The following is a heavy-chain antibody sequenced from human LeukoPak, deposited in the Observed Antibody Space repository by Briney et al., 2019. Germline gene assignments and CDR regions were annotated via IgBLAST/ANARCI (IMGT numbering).Heavy chain of an antibody. CDR1: GYTFTSYG. CDR3: ARVPYYDILTGYYLGGTIGY. V-gene: IGHV1-18*01. CDR2: ISDYNGNK. Sequence: GASVNVSCKASGYTFTSYGISWVRQAPGQGLEWMGWISDYNGNKNYAQKLQGRVTMTTHTPTSTAYMELRSLRSADTAVYYCARVPYYDILTGYYLGGTIGYWGQGTLVTVSS. J-gene: IGHJ4*02. D-gene: IGHD3-9*01.